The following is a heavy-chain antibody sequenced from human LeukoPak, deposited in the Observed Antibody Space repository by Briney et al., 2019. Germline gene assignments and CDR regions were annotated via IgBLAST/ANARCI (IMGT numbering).Heavy chain of an antibody. V-gene: IGHV3-15*01. Sequence: GGSLRLSCAVSGFTFSNAWMIWVRQAPGRGLEGVGRIKSKTDDGTTDYAAPVKGRFTISRDDSKNTLYLQMNSLKTEDTAVYYCTTDGTYYYDSSGYYLSGYWGQGTLVTVSS. CDR3: TTDGTYYYDSSGYYLSGY. J-gene: IGHJ4*02. CDR2: IKSKTDDGTT. D-gene: IGHD3-22*01. CDR1: GFTFSNAW.